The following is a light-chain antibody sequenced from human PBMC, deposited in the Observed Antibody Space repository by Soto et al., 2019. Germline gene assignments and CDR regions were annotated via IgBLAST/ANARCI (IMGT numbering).Light chain of an antibody. CDR1: QSVSSSY. CDR2: GAS. CDR3: LQDYNYPRT. V-gene: IGKV3-20*01. Sequence: EIVLTQSPGTLSLSPGERVTLSCRASQSVSSSYLAWYQQKPGQAPRLLIYGASSRATGIPDRFSGSGSGTDFTLTISRLEPEDFAVYYCLQDYNYPRTFGQGTKVEFK. J-gene: IGKJ1*01.